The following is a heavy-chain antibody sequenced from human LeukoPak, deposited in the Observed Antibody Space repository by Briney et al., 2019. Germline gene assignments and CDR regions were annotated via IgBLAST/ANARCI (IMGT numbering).Heavy chain of an antibody. CDR3: ARGQDYYDSSGYYNWFDP. Sequence: PSETLSLTCTVSGGSISRSSYYWGWIRQPPGKGLEWIGSIYYSGSTYYNPSLKSRVTISVDTSKNQFSLKLSSVTAADTAVYYCARGQDYYDSSGYYNWFDPWGQGTLVTVSS. CDR1: GGSISRSSYY. D-gene: IGHD3-22*01. V-gene: IGHV4-39*01. CDR2: IYYSGST. J-gene: IGHJ5*02.